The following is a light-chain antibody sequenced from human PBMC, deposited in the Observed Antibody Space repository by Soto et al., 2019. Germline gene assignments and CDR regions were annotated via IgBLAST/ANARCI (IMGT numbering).Light chain of an antibody. Sequence: DIQMTQSPSSLSASVGDRVTITCRASQDINNFLAWFQQKPGRVPKLLIYAASTLQSGVPSRFSGSGSGTDFTLTISSLQPEDVGTYYCQKYISAPFITFGPGTKVDLK. CDR1: QDINNF. CDR3: QKYISAPFIT. J-gene: IGKJ3*01. CDR2: AAS. V-gene: IGKV1-27*01.